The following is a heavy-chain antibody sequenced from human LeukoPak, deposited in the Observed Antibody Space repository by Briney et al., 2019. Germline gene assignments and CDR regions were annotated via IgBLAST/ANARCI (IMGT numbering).Heavy chain of an antibody. D-gene: IGHD1-26*01. CDR2: IYTSGST. J-gene: IGHJ4*02. Sequence: SETLSLTYTVSGGSISNYYWSWIRQPAGKGLEWIGRIYTSGSTNYNPSLKSRVTMSVDTSKNQFSLKLSSVTAADTAVYYCARDRGGSYPHSDYFDYWGQGTLVTVSS. V-gene: IGHV4-4*07. CDR1: GGSISNYY. CDR3: ARDRGGSYPHSDYFDY.